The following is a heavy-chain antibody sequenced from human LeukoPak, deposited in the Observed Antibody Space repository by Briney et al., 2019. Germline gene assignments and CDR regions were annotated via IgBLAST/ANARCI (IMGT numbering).Heavy chain of an antibody. V-gene: IGHV3-9*03. CDR2: ISWSSGSI. CDR1: GFTFDDYA. CDR3: AKVPSSGYSYWYFDL. Sequence: GGSLRLSCTASGFTFDDYAMHWVRQAPGKGLEWVSGISWSSGSIGYADSVKGRFTISRDNAKNSLYLQMNSLRAEDMAFYYCAKVPSSGYSYWYFDLWGRGTLVTVSS. D-gene: IGHD3-22*01. J-gene: IGHJ2*01.